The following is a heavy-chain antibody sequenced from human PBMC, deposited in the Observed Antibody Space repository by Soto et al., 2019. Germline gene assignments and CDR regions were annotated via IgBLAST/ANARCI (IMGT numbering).Heavy chain of an antibody. Sequence: SVKVCCKASGFTFASYYRHWACHAPGKGLEWMGVFDPEDGSTSYAQKFQGRVTMTEDTSTDTAYMELSSLRSEDTAVYYCATGKEIVVVHDAFDIWGQGTMVTVSS. CDR2: FDPEDGST. D-gene: IGHD3-22*01. V-gene: IGHV1-46*01. J-gene: IGHJ3*02. CDR1: GFTFASYY. CDR3: ATGKEIVVVHDAFDI.